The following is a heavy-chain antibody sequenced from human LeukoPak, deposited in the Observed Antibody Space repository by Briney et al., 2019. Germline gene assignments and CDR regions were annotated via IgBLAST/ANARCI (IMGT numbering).Heavy chain of an antibody. V-gene: IGHV3-23*01. CDR1: GFTFSSYA. CDR3: AKPLYSSSWYWFDP. Sequence: PGGSLRLSCAASGFTFSSYAMSWVRQAPGKGLEWVSAISGSGSSTYYADSVKGRFTISRDNSKNTLYLQMNSLRAEDTAVYYCAKPLYSSSWYWFDPWGQGTLVTVSS. J-gene: IGHJ5*02. CDR2: ISGSGSST. D-gene: IGHD6-13*01.